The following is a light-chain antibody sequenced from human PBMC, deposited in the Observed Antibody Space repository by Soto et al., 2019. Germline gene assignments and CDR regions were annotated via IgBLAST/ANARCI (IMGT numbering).Light chain of an antibody. Sequence: DIQMTQYPPSLSASVGDEVTIPCRASQTIMTYLNWYQLKPGKPPRLLIYAASSLQSGVPSRFSGSGSGTDFTLTISSLQPEDFATYSCQQSYNSPQTVGQGTKVDIK. CDR3: QQSYNSPQT. V-gene: IGKV1-39*01. CDR1: QTIMTY. CDR2: AAS. J-gene: IGKJ1*01.